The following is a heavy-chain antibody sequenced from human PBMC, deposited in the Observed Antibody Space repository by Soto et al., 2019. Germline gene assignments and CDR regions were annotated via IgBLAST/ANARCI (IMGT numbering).Heavy chain of an antibody. CDR2: INPSGGST. CDR3: ASSVLINAFDI. CDR1: GYTFTSYY. J-gene: IGHJ3*02. Sequence: HVQLVQSGAEVKKPGASVKVSCKASGYTFTSYYMHLVRQAPGQGLEWMGIINPSGGSTSYAQKFQGRVAMTRDTSTSTVYMELSRLRSEDTAVYYCASSVLINAFDIWGQGTMVTVSS. V-gene: IGHV1-46*03.